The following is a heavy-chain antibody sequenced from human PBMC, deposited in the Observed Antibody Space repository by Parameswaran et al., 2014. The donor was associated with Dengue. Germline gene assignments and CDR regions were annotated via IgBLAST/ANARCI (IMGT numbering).Heavy chain of an antibody. CDR3: ASWLAVAGTALYYYYYGMDV. Sequence: WVRQAPGQGLEWMGWINPNSGGTNYAQKFQGRVTMTRDTSISTAYMELSRLRSDDTAVYYCASWLAVAGTALYYYYYGMDVWGQGTTVTVSS. CDR2: INPNSGGT. J-gene: IGHJ6*02. V-gene: IGHV1-2*02. D-gene: IGHD6-19*01.